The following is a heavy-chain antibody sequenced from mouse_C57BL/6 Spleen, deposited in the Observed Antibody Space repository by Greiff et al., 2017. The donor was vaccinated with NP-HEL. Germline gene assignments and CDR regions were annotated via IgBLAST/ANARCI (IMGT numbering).Heavy chain of an antibody. V-gene: IGHV1-50*01. J-gene: IGHJ4*01. CDR2: IDPSDSYT. CDR3: ARSRDGYDVRAMDY. D-gene: IGHD2-2*01. CDR1: GYTFTSYW. Sequence: QVQLKQPGAELVKPGASVKLSCKASGYTFTSYWMPWVKQRPGQGLEWIGEIDPSDSYTNYNQKFKGKATLTVDTSSSTAYMQLSSLRSEDSAVYYCARSRDGYDVRAMDYWGQGTSVTVSS.